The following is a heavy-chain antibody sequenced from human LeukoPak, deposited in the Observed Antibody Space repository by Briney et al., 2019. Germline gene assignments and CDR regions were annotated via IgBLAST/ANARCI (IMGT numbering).Heavy chain of an antibody. D-gene: IGHD3-10*01. CDR3: ARDGLGIDY. Sequence: GASLRLSCTTSGFTYSDYYMSWIRQAPGKGLEWVSSISSGSGYIHYADSVKGRFTISRDNAKKSLYLQMNSLRAEDTAVYYCARDGLGIDYWGQGTLVTVSS. V-gene: IGHV3-11*06. CDR2: ISSGSGYI. CDR1: GFTYSDYY. J-gene: IGHJ4*02.